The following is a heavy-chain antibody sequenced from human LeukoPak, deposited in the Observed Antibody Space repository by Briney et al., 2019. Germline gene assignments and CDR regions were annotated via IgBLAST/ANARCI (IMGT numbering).Heavy chain of an antibody. CDR2: IGGSGGST. J-gene: IGHJ6*02. CDR1: GFTFSGYA. Sequence: GGSLRLSCSASGFTFSGYAMSWVRQAPGKGLEWVSVIGGSGGSTFYADPVKRRCTISNDSPKNTLYLQKNSVRAENTAVEYCAKGLKTGCRLPWGYGMDGWGQGTTVTVSS. V-gene: IGHV3-23*01. D-gene: IGHD7-27*01. CDR3: AKGLKTGCRLPWGYGMDG.